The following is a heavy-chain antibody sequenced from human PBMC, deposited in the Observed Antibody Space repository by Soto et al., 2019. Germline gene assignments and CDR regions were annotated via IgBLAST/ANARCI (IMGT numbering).Heavy chain of an antibody. Sequence: GGSLRLSCAASGFTFDDYAMHWVRQAPGKGLEWVSLISWDGGSTYYADSVKGRFTISRDNSKNSLYLQMNSLRAEDTALYYCAKDRGITFGGVIAPSYYYGMDVWGQGTTVTV. CDR3: AKDRGITFGGVIAPSYYYGMDV. V-gene: IGHV3-43D*04. J-gene: IGHJ6*02. CDR1: GFTFDDYA. D-gene: IGHD3-16*02. CDR2: ISWDGGST.